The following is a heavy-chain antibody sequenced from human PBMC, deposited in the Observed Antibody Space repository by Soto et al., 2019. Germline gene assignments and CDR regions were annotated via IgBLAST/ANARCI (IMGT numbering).Heavy chain of an antibody. J-gene: IGHJ4*02. CDR1: GFTFSSYA. CDR3: AKGPNKYCSSTSCPTYDC. V-gene: IGHV3-23*01. Sequence: AGGSLRLSCAASGFTFSSYAMSWVRQAPGKGLEWVSAISGSGIGTYYADSVKGRFTISRDNSKNTLYLQMNSLRAEDTAVYYCAKGPNKYCSSTSCPTYDCWGQGTLVTVSS. CDR2: ISGSGIGT. D-gene: IGHD2-2*01.